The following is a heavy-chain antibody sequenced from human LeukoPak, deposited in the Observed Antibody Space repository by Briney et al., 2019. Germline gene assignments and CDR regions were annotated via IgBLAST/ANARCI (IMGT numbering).Heavy chain of an antibody. J-gene: IGHJ4*02. CDR2: IRSKANSYAT. Sequence: PGGSLRLSCAASGFTFSNAWMSWVRQASGKGLEWVGRIRSKANSYATAYAASVKGRFTISRDDSKNTAYLQMNSLKTEDTAVYYCARDPPKYVLRYFDWFDYWGQGTLVTVSS. D-gene: IGHD3-9*01. V-gene: IGHV3-73*01. CDR3: ARDPPKYVLRYFDWFDY. CDR1: GFTFSNAW.